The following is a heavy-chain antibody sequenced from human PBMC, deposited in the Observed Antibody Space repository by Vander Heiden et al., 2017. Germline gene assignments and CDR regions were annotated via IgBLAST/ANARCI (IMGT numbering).Heavy chain of an antibody. D-gene: IGHD3-22*01. J-gene: IGHJ6*02. CDR1: GGPISSSSYY. CDR3: ASPSTYDSSGYYYYYYYYGMDV. Sequence: QLQLQESRPGLVKLSETLSRTCTVSGGPISSSSYYWGWIRQPPGKGLEWIGSIYYSGSTYYNPSLKSRVTISLDTSKNQFSLKLSSLTAADTAVYYCASPSTYDSSGYYYYYYYYGMDVWCQGTTVAVSS. CDR2: IYYSGST. V-gene: IGHV4-39*01.